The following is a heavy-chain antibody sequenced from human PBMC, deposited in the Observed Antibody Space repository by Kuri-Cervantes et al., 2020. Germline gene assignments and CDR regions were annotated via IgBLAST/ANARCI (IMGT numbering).Heavy chain of an antibody. CDR3: ARGVNYGDYLKWFDP. D-gene: IGHD4-17*01. Sequence: ASVKVSCKASGYTFTGYYMHWVRQAPGQGLEWMGWINPNSGGTNYAQKFQGWVTMTRDTSISTAYMELSRLRSDDTAVYYCARGVNYGDYLKWFDPWGQGTLVTVSS. J-gene: IGHJ5*02. CDR1: GYTFTGYY. CDR2: INPNSGGT. V-gene: IGHV1-2*04.